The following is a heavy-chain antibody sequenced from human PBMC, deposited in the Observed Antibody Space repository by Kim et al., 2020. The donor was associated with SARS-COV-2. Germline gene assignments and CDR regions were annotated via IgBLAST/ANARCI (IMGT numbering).Heavy chain of an antibody. CDR2: ISGSGGST. V-gene: IGHV3-23*01. D-gene: IGHD2-8*01. CDR1: GFTFSSYA. CDR3: AKDRGIVLMVYEFDY. Sequence: GGSLRLSCAASGFTFSSYAMSWVRQAPGKGLEWVSAISGSGGSTYYADSVKGRFTISRDNSKNTLYLQMNSLRAEDTAVYYCAKDRGIVLMVYEFDYWGQGTLVTVSS. J-gene: IGHJ4*02.